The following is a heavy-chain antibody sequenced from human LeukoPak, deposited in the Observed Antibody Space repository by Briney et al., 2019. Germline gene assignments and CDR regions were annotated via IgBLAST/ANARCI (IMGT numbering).Heavy chain of an antibody. CDR1: GYTFTGYY. Sequence: ASVKVSCKASGYTFTGYYMHWVRQAPGQGLEWMGWINPNSGGTNYAQKFQGRVTMTRDTSISTAYMELSRLRSDDTAVYYCARVPAAIRKSRYYYMDVWGKGTTVTVSS. V-gene: IGHV1-2*02. CDR3: ARVPAAIRKSRYYYMDV. J-gene: IGHJ6*03. CDR2: INPNSGGT. D-gene: IGHD2-2*01.